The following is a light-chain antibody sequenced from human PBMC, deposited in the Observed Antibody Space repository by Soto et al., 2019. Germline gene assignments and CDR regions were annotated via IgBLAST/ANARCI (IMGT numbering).Light chain of an antibody. Sequence: QSVLTQPPSVSEGPGQRVTISCSGSTSNIGKNTVNWYQQLPGEAPKLFIYYDDLLASGVSDRFSGSKSGTSASLAISGLQSEDEADYYYVAWDDSRNGWVFGGGTKLTVL. CDR3: VAWDDSRNGWV. CDR2: YDD. V-gene: IGLV1-36*01. J-gene: IGLJ3*02. CDR1: TSNIGKNT.